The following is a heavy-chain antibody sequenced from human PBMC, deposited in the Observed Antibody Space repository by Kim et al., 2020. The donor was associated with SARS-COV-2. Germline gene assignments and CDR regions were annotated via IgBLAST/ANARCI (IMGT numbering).Heavy chain of an antibody. V-gene: IGHV4-59*13. CDR2: IYYSGST. CDR3: ARERGYSGYDRGFDL. Sequence: SETLSLTCTVSGGSISSYYWSWIRQPPGKGLEWIGYIYYSGSTNYNPSLKSRVTISVDTSKNQFSLKLSSVTAADTAVYYCARERGYSGYDRGFDLWGRGTLVTVSS. CDR1: GGSISSYY. D-gene: IGHD5-12*01. J-gene: IGHJ2*01.